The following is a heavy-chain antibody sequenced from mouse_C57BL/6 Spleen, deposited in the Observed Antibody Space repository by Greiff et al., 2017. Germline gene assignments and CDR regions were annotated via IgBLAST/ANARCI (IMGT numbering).Heavy chain of an antibody. D-gene: IGHD1-1*01. Sequence: EVQVVESGAELVKPGASVKLSCTASGFNIKDYYMHWVKQRTEQGLEWIGRIDPEDGETKYAPKFQGKATITADTSSNTAYLQLSSLTSEDTAVYYCANYGSSPYYYAMDYWGQGTSVTVSS. V-gene: IGHV14-2*01. CDR3: ANYGSSPYYYAMDY. CDR2: IDPEDGET. CDR1: GFNIKDYY. J-gene: IGHJ4*01.